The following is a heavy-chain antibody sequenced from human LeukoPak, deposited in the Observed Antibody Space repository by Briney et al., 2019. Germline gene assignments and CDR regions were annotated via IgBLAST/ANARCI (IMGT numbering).Heavy chain of an antibody. Sequence: GGSLRLSCAASGFSFADYAMHWVRQAPGKGLEWVSLISGDGGSTYYVDSVKDQFTISRDNRKNSLYLQMNSLRTEDTALYHCAKDRGWYDYWGQGTLVTVSS. J-gene: IGHJ4*02. D-gene: IGHD6-19*01. V-gene: IGHV3-43*02. CDR1: GFSFADYA. CDR3: AKDRGWYDY. CDR2: ISGDGGST.